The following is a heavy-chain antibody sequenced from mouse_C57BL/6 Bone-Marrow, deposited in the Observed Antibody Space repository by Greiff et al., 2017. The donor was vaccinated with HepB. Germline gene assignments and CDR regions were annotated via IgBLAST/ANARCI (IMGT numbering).Heavy chain of an antibody. J-gene: IGHJ1*03. D-gene: IGHD1-1*01. Sequence: QVRLQQSGAELARPGASVKLSCKASGYTFTSYGISWVKQRTGQGLEWIGEIYPRSGNTYYNEKFKGKATLTADKSSSTAYMELRSLTSEDSAVYFCARRRYGSSNWYFDVWGTGTTVTVSS. V-gene: IGHV1-81*01. CDR1: GYTFTSYG. CDR3: ARRRYGSSNWYFDV. CDR2: IYPRSGNT.